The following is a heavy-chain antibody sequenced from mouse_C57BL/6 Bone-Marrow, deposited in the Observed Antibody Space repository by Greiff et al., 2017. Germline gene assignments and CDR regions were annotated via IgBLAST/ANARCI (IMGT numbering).Heavy chain of an antibody. CDR1: GYSITSGYY. CDR2: ISYDGSN. CDR3: ARKDYLFAY. J-gene: IGHJ3*01. V-gene: IGHV3-6*01. Sequence: EVKLQESGPGLVKPSQSLSLTCSVTGYSITSGYYWNWIRQFPGNKLEWMGYISYDGSNNYNPSLKNRISITRDTSKNQFFLKLNSVTTEDTATYYCARKDYLFAYWGQGTRVTVSA. D-gene: IGHD2-4*01.